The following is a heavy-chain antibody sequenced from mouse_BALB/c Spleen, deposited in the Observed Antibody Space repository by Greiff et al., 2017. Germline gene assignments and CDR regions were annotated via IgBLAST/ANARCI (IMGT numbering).Heavy chain of an antibody. V-gene: IGHV5-4*02. J-gene: IGHJ2*01. CDR2: ISDGGSYT. D-gene: IGHD2-3*01. CDR1: GFTFSDYY. Sequence: EVNLVESGGGLVKPGGSLKLSCAASGFTFSDYYMYWVRQTPEKRLEWVATISDGGSYTYYPDSVKGRFTISRDNAKNNLYLQMSSLKSEDTAMYYCARESDGGYFDYGGQGTTLTVSS. CDR3: ARESDGGYFDY.